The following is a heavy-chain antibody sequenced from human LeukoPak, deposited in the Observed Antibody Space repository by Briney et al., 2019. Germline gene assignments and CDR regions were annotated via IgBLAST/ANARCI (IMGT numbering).Heavy chain of an antibody. CDR2: IYYSGST. CDR3: ARGSGSDSSSWYYYGMDV. J-gene: IGHJ6*02. CDR1: GGSISSYY. D-gene: IGHD6-13*01. V-gene: IGHV4-59*01. Sequence: SETLSLTCTVSGGSISSYYWSWIRQPPGKGLEWIGYIYYSGSTNYNPSLKSRVTISVGTSKNQFSLKLSSVTAADAAVYYCARGSGSDSSSWYYYGMDVWGQGTTVTVSS.